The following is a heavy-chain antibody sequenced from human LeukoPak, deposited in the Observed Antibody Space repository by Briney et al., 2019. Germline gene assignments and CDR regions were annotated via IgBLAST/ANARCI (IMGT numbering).Heavy chain of an antibody. V-gene: IGHV1-18*01. D-gene: IGHD3-10*01. CDR3: ARRVRGVEYYYYYYMDV. J-gene: IGHJ6*03. CDR2: ISAYNDNT. Sequence: ASVKVSCKASGYTFTSYGISWVRQAPGQGLEWMGWISAYNDNTNYAQKLQGRVTMTTDTSTSTAYMELKSLRSDDTAVYYCARRVRGVEYYYYYYMDVWGKGTTVTISS. CDR1: GYTFTSYG.